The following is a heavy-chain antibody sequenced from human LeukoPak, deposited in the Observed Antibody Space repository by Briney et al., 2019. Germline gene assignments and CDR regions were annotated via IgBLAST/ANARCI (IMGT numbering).Heavy chain of an antibody. J-gene: IGHJ3*02. CDR1: GGSFSGYY. D-gene: IGHD5-12*01. V-gene: IGHV4-34*01. CDR3: AREGSGYDYAAFDI. CDR2: INHSGST. Sequence: SETLSLTCAVYGGSFSGYYWSWIRQPPGKGLEWIGEINHSGSTNYNPSLKSRVTISVDTSKNQFSLKLSSVTAADTAVYYCAREGSGYDYAAFDIWGQGTMVTVSS.